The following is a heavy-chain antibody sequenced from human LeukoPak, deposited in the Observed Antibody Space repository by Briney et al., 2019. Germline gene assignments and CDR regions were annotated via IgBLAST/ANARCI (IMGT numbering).Heavy chain of an antibody. CDR2: IRYDGSNK. J-gene: IGHJ4*02. Sequence: PGGSLRLSCAASGFTFSSYGMHWVRQAPGKGLEWVAFIRYDGSNKYYADSVKGRFTISRDNSKNTLYLQMNSLKTEDTAVYYCTTDYRRDYWGQGTLVTVSS. D-gene: IGHD1-26*01. V-gene: IGHV3-30*02. CDR3: TTDYRRDY. CDR1: GFTFSSYG.